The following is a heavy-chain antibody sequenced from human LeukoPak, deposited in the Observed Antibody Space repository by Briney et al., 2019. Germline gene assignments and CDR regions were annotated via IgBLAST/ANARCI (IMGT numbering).Heavy chain of an antibody. CDR3: ARSRLGGRGAFDI. D-gene: IGHD1-1*01. CDR2: ISSSSYI. V-gene: IGHV3-21*01. CDR1: GFTFSSYW. Sequence: GGSLRLSFAASGFTFSSYWMSWVRQAPGKGLEWVSSISSSSYIYYADSVKGRFTISRDNAKNSLYLQMNSLRAEDTAVYYCARSRLGGRGAFDIWGQGTVVTVSS. J-gene: IGHJ3*02.